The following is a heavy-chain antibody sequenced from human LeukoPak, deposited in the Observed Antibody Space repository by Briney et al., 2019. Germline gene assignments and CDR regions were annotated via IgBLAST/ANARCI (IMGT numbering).Heavy chain of an antibody. CDR2: IYTSGST. V-gene: IGHV4-4*07. D-gene: IGHD3-16*01. CDR1: GGSISSYY. CDR3: ARFDHVWETHGMDAFDL. Sequence: PSETLSLTCTVSGGSISSYYWSWIRQPAGKGLEWIGRIYTSGSTNYNPSLKSRVTISPDTSKNQFSLKLTSVTASDTAVYYCARFDHVWETHGMDAFDLWGQGTMVTVSS. J-gene: IGHJ3*01.